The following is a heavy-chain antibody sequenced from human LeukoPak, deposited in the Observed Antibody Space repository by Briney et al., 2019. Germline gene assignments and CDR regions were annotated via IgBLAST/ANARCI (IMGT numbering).Heavy chain of an antibody. J-gene: IGHJ3*02. CDR2: IKSKTDGGTT. D-gene: IGHD3-10*01. Sequence: KPGGSLRLSCAASGFTFSNAWMSWVRQAPGKGLEWVGRIKSKTDGGTTDYAAPVKGRFTISRDDSKNTLYLQMNSLNTEDASVCYCTTDYYGSGSYPDAFDIWGRGTMVTVSS. V-gene: IGHV3-15*01. CDR1: GFTFSNAW. CDR3: TTDYYGSGSYPDAFDI.